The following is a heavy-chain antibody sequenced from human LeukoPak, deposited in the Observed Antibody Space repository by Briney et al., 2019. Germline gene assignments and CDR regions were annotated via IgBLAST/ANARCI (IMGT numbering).Heavy chain of an antibody. CDR3: ARMDRGSAGGYFDY. J-gene: IGHJ4*02. CDR1: GYTFTGYY. V-gene: IGHV1-2*04. CDR2: INPNSGGT. D-gene: IGHD1-26*01. Sequence: GASVKVSCKASGYTFTGYYMHWVRQAPGQGLEWMGWINPNSGGTNYAQKFQGWVTMTRDTSISTAYMELSRLRSDDTAVYYCARMDRGSAGGYFDYWGQGTLVTVSS.